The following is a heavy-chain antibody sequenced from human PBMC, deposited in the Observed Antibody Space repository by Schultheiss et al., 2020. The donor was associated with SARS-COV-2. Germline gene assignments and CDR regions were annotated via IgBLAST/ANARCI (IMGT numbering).Heavy chain of an antibody. V-gene: IGHV4-59*01. Sequence: SETLSLTCTVSGGSISSYYWSWIRQPAGKGLEWIGYIYYSGSTNYNPSLKSRVTISVDTSKNQFSLKLSSVTAADTAVYYCAGGFDYYDSSGYPVLDVWGQGTTVTVSS. J-gene: IGHJ6*02. CDR1: GGSISSYY. D-gene: IGHD3-22*01. CDR3: AGGFDYYDSSGYPVLDV. CDR2: IYYSGST.